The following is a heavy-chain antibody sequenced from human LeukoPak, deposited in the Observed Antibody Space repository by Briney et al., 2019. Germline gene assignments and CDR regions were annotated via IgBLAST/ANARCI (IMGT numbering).Heavy chain of an antibody. CDR1: GFTFSSYS. Sequence: GGSLRLSCAASGFTFSSYSMNWVRQAPGKGLEWVSYISSSSSTIYYADSVKGRFTISRDNSKNTLYLQMNSLRAEDTAVYYCARDGVGYCSGGSCYSTYGMDVWGQGTTVTVSS. CDR2: ISSSSSTI. D-gene: IGHD2-15*01. V-gene: IGHV3-48*01. CDR3: ARDGVGYCSGGSCYSTYGMDV. J-gene: IGHJ6*02.